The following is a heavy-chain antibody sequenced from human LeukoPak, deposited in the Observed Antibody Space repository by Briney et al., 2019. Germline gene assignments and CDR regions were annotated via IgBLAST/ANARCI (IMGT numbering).Heavy chain of an antibody. D-gene: IGHD3-22*01. CDR2: INPNSGGT. V-gene: IGHV1-2*02. Sequence: GASVKVSCKASGYTFSSYYVHWVRQAPGQGLEWMGWINPNSGGTNYAQKFQGRVTMTRDTSIGTAYMELNRLRSDDTAVYYCARGSYDSSDFEYFHHWGQGTLVTVSS. CDR3: ARGSYDSSDFEYFHH. J-gene: IGHJ1*01. CDR1: GYTFSSYY.